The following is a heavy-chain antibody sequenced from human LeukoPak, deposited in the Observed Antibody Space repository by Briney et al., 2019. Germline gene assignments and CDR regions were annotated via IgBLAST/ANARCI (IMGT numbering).Heavy chain of an antibody. Sequence: SETLSLTCAVYGGSFSGYYWSWIRQPPGKGLEWIGEINHSGSTNYNPSLKSRVTISVDTSKNQFSLKLISVTAADTAVYYCAREARRITMVRGVSPMDVWGQGTTVTVSS. J-gene: IGHJ6*02. CDR2: INHSGST. V-gene: IGHV4-34*01. CDR1: GGSFSGYY. CDR3: AREARRITMVRGVSPMDV. D-gene: IGHD3-10*01.